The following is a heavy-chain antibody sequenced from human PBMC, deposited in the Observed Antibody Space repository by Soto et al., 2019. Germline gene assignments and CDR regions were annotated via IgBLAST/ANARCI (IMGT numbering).Heavy chain of an antibody. CDR3: ARKPYGSVLFDP. Sequence: QVHLVQSGAEVKKPGASVKVSCKASGYNFIDYDINCVRQSTGQGLEWMGWMTPNSGNTGYAQKFQGRVTLTSDTSIGAAYMELSSLKSEDTAVYYCARKPYGSVLFDPWGQGTLVTVAS. D-gene: IGHD6-19*01. CDR1: GYNFIDYD. V-gene: IGHV1-8*01. CDR2: MTPNSGNT. J-gene: IGHJ5*02.